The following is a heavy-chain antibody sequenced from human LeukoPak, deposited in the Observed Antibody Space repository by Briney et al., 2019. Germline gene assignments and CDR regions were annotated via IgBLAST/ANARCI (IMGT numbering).Heavy chain of an antibody. D-gene: IGHD6-19*01. J-gene: IGHJ4*02. Sequence: SVKVSCKASGGTFSSYAISWVRQAPGQGLEWMGRIIPILGIANYARKFQGRVTITADKSTSTAYMELSSLRSEDTAVYYCAREIPIAVAGPLDYWGQGTLVTVSS. CDR3: AREIPIAVAGPLDY. CDR1: GGTFSSYA. CDR2: IIPILGIA. V-gene: IGHV1-69*04.